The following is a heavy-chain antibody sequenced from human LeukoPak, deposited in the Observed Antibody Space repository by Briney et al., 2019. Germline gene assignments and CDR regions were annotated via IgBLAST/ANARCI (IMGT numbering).Heavy chain of an antibody. CDR2: IIPIFGTA. CDR3: ARAEVPAAIYYYYGMDV. D-gene: IGHD2-2*01. J-gene: IGHJ6*04. V-gene: IGHV1-69*01. Sequence: GSSVKVSCKASGSTFSSYAINWVRQAPGQGLEWMGGIIPIFGTANYAQKFQGRVTITADESTSTAYMELSSLRSEDTAVYYCARAEVPAAIYYYYGMDVWGKGTTVTVSS. CDR1: GSTFSSYA.